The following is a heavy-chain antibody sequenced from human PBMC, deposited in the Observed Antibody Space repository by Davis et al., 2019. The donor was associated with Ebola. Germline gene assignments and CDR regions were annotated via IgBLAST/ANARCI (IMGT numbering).Heavy chain of an antibody. CDR3: TSYSSSPAGAFDI. V-gene: IGHV3-73*01. CDR2: IRSKANSYAT. CDR1: GFTFSGSA. Sequence: GESLKISCAASGFTFSGSAMHWVRQASGKGLEWVGRIRSKANSYATAYAASVKGRFTISRDDSKNTAYLQMNSLKTEDTAVYYCTSYSSSPAGAFDIWGQGTMVTVSS. D-gene: IGHD6-6*01. J-gene: IGHJ3*02.